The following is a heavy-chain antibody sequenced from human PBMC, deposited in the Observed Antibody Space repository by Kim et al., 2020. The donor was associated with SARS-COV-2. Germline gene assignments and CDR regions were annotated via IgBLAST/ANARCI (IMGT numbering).Heavy chain of an antibody. J-gene: IGHJ4*02. D-gene: IGHD3-10*01. CDR3: ARLKAMVRGVINEFDY. Sequence: SLKSRVTISVDKSKNQFSLKLSSVTAADMAVYYCARLKAMVRGVINEFDYWGQGTLVTVSS. V-gene: IGHV4-61*05.